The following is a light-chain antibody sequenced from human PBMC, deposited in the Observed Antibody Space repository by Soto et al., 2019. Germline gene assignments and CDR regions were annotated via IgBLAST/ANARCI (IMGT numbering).Light chain of an antibody. CDR1: SSDIGAYNY. J-gene: IGLJ7*01. V-gene: IGLV2-14*03. CDR3: SSYTSSTTFV. Sequence: QSALTQPASVSGSPGQSITISCTGSSSDIGAYNYVSWYRQHPGKAPKLLISDVTNRPSGVSNRFSGSKSANTASLTISGLQAEDEAEYYCSSYTSSTTFVFGPGTQLTVL. CDR2: DVT.